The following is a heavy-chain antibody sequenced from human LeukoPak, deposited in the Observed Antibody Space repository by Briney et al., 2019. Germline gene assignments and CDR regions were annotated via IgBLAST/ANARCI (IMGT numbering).Heavy chain of an antibody. V-gene: IGHV3-30-3*01. Sequence: GGSLRLSCTASGFTFSSYAMHWVRQAPGKGLEWVAVISYDGSNKYYADSVKGRFTISRDNSKNTLYLQMNSLRAEDTAVYYCARGRGGIAARLDYWGQGTLVTVSS. CDR1: GFTFSSYA. CDR3: ARGRGGIAARLDY. D-gene: IGHD6-6*01. J-gene: IGHJ4*02. CDR2: ISYDGSNK.